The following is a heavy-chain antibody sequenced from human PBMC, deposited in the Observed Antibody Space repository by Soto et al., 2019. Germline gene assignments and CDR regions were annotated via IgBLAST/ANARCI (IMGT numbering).Heavy chain of an antibody. CDR3: ATHPRDHIAVAAY. CDR1: GYTLTELS. V-gene: IGHV1-24*01. Sequence: VSVKVSCKVSGYTLTELSMHWVRQAPGKGLEWMGGFDPEDGETIYAQKFQGRVTMTEDTSTDTAYMELSSLRSEDTAVYYCATHPRDHIAVAAYWGQGTLVTVSS. J-gene: IGHJ4*02. D-gene: IGHD6-19*01. CDR2: FDPEDGET.